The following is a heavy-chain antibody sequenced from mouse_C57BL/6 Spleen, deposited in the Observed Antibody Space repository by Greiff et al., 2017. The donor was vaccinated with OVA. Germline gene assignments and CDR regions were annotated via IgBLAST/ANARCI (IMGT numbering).Heavy chain of an antibody. CDR3: ARRPTIVSTGGYAMDY. Sequence: VQLQQSGAELVRPGTSVKMSCKASGYTFTNYWIGWAKQRPGHGLEWIGDIYPGGGYTNYNEKFKGKATLTADKSSSTAYMQFSSLTSEDSAIYYCARRPTIVSTGGYAMDYWGQGTSVTVSS. J-gene: IGHJ4*01. CDR2: IYPGGGYT. CDR1: GYTFTNYW. V-gene: IGHV1-63*01. D-gene: IGHD2-5*01.